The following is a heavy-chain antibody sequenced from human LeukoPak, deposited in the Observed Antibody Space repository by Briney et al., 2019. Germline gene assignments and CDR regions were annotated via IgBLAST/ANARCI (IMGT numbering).Heavy chain of an antibody. D-gene: IGHD2-21*02. Sequence: ASVKVSCKASGYTFTSYYMHWVRQPPGQGLEWMGIINPSGGSTSYAQKFQGRVTMTRDMSTSTVYMELSSLRSEDTAVYYCASPAPRSAYCGGDCYSDDAFDIWGQGTMVTVSS. J-gene: IGHJ3*02. CDR2: INPSGGST. CDR3: ASPAPRSAYCGGDCYSDDAFDI. V-gene: IGHV1-46*01. CDR1: GYTFTSYY.